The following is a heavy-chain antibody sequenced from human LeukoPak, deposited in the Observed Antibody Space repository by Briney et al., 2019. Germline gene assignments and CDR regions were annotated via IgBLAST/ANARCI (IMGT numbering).Heavy chain of an antibody. CDR3: ARGWALGWFDP. Sequence: SETLSLTCTVSGGSISSYYWSWIRQPAGQGLEWIGRIYTSRSTNYNPSLKSRVTMSVDTPKNQFSLKLSSVTAADTAVYYCARGWALGWFDPWGQGTLVTVCS. V-gene: IGHV4-4*07. CDR2: IYTSRST. D-gene: IGHD3-16*01. CDR1: GGSISSYY. J-gene: IGHJ5*02.